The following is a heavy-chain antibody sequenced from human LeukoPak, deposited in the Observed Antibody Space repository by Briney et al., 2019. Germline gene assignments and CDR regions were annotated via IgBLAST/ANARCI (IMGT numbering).Heavy chain of an antibody. CDR3: ARQLRVAGKTDKNWFDP. CDR1: GYSFPNYW. J-gene: IGHJ5*02. CDR2: IYPADYDT. V-gene: IGHV5-51*01. Sequence: GESLKISCKGSGYSFPNYWIGWVRQIPGKGLEWIGIIYPADYDTSYNPFFQGQVTISADKSISTAYLQWSSLKASDTAMYYCARQLRVAGKTDKNWFDPWGQGTLVTVSS. D-gene: IGHD6-19*01.